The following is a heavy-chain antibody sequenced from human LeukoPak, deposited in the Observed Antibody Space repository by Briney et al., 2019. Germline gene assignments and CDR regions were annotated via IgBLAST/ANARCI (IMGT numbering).Heavy chain of an antibody. CDR3: ANGDGFDY. CDR1: GFTFSTYW. V-gene: IGHV3-7*01. Sequence: PGGPLRLSCATSGFTFSTYWMSWVRQAPGKGLEWVANIKQDGSEKYCVGSVKGRFTISRDNAKNSLYLQMNSLRAEDTAVYYCANGDGFDYWGQGTLVTVSS. D-gene: IGHD5-24*01. CDR2: IKQDGSEK. J-gene: IGHJ4*02.